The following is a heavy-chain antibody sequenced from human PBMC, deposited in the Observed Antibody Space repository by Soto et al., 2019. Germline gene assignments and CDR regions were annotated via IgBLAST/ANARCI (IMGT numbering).Heavy chain of an antibody. V-gene: IGHV4-59*01. CDR2: IYYTGRT. D-gene: IGHD3-22*01. CDR1: CYSIRRYF. CDR3: ARVYHNSGYHPLDS. Sequence: SETLTIACSVSCYSIRRYFWSWIRQPPAKGLEWIGYIYYTGRTNYNPSLEGRVTISLDTSKNQFSLKLNSVTAADTAVYYCARVYHNSGYHPLDSWGQGTLVTVS. J-gene: IGHJ4*02.